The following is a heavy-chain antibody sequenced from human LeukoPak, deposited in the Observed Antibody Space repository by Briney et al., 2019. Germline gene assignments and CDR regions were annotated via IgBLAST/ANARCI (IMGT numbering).Heavy chain of an antibody. V-gene: IGHV3-21*01. CDR1: GFIFKTYT. CDR3: AREGNDYYYDQ. D-gene: IGHD3-16*01. J-gene: IGHJ4*02. Sequence: ESGGSLRLSCAASGFIFKTYTMTWVRQAPGKGLEWVSSITGDCKYITYADSVKGRFTISRDNAKNSLYLQVASLRGVDTATYYCAREGNDYYYDQWGQGTLVTVSP. CDR2: ITGDCKYI.